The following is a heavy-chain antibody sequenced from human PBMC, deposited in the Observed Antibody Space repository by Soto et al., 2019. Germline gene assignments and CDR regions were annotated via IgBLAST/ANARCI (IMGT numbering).Heavy chain of an antibody. V-gene: IGHV1-69*06. Sequence: QVQLVQSGTVVQRRGSSVKVSCQASGGTFSSHGMAWVRQAPGQGLEWMGGIIPTVGTPTYAPKFQGRVTITADNSTNTAYMELSSLRSEDTGVYYWASERSAQYFDFWGQGTLMPVSS. CDR3: ASERSAQYFDF. J-gene: IGHJ4*02. CDR2: IIPTVGTP. D-gene: IGHD1-26*01. CDR1: GGTFSSHG.